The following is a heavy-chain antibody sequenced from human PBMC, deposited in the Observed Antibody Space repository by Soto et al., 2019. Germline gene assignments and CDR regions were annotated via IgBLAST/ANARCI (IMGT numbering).Heavy chain of an antibody. V-gene: IGHV5-51*01. D-gene: IGHD1-26*01. J-gene: IGHJ5*02. CDR3: AKWPVGASRNWFDP. Sequence: PGESLKISCKGSGYSFTSNWIGWVRQVPGKGLEWMGIIHPGDSSTRYSPSFQGQVTISADKSISTAYLQWSSLKASDTAMYYCAKWPVGASRNWFDPWGQGTLVTVSS. CDR2: IHPGDSST. CDR1: GYSFTSNW.